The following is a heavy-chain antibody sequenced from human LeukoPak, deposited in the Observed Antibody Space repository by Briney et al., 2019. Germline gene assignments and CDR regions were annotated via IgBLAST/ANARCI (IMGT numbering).Heavy chain of an antibody. Sequence: PSETLSLTCTVSGGSISSSRYYWGWIRQPPGKGLEWIGSIYYTGSTYYNPSLKSRVTISVDTSKNQFSLKLNSMTAADTAVYYCATWAYDRRYFDYWGQGTLVTVSS. CDR2: IYYTGST. V-gene: IGHV4-39*07. J-gene: IGHJ4*02. CDR1: GGSISSSRYY. D-gene: IGHD2-21*01. CDR3: ATWAYDRRYFDY.